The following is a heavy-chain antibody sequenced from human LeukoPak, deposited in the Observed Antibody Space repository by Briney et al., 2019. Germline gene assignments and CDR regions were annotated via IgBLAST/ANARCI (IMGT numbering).Heavy chain of an antibody. CDR1: GFTFTTYS. D-gene: IGHD2-2*01. J-gene: IGHJ4*01. V-gene: IGHV3-21*01. Sequence: GGSLRLSCAASGFTFTTYSMNWVRQAPGKGLEWVSSISSSSTYIYYADSVKGRFTISRDNAKNSLYLQMNSLRAEDTAVYYRSKGYCRSTRCRFDYWGPGNLVNVS. CDR3: SKGYCRSTRCRFDY. CDR2: ISSSSTYI.